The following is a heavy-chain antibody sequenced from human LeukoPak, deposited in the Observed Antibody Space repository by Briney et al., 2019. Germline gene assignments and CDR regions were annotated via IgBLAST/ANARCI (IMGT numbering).Heavy chain of an antibody. CDR3: ARVDMYRRHGDYGPFGY. J-gene: IGHJ4*02. Sequence: PSETLSLTCTVSGGSISNYYWSWIRQPPGKGLEWIGYIYYSGSTNYNPSLKSRVTISVDTSKNQFSLKLSSVTAADTAVYYCARVDMYRRHGDYGPFGYWGQGTLVTVSS. V-gene: IGHV4-59*01. CDR1: GGSISNYY. CDR2: IYYSGST. D-gene: IGHD4-17*01.